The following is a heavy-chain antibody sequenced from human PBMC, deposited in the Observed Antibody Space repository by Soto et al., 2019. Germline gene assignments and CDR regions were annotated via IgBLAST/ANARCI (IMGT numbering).Heavy chain of an antibody. CDR1: GCTFTSYD. J-gene: IGHJ4*02. D-gene: IGHD6-13*01. Sequence: QVQLVQSGAEVKKPGASVKVSCKTSGCTFTSYDINWVRQATGHGLEWMGWMNPNSGNTGYAQNLQGRVTMTRNTSISTAYMELSGLRSDDTAVYYCARGRSTSWFSDYWAQGTLVTVSS. V-gene: IGHV1-8*01. CDR2: MNPNSGNT. CDR3: ARGRSTSWFSDY.